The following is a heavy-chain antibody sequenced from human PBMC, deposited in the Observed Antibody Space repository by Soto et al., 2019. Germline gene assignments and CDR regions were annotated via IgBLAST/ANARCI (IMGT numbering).Heavy chain of an antibody. D-gene: IGHD3-22*01. CDR2: MSGDGRT. V-gene: IGHV3-23*01. Sequence: HPGGSLRLSCVRSGFTFSDSVMAWVRQAPGKGLEWLSVMSGDGRTRYALSVTGRFTISRDNSKNTLYLQMRSLRAEDAAAYYCVKWHTSNFDSLPFTGFDVWGRGTQVPVSS. J-gene: IGHJ4*02. CDR3: VKWHTSNFDSLPFTGFDV. CDR1: GFTFSDSV.